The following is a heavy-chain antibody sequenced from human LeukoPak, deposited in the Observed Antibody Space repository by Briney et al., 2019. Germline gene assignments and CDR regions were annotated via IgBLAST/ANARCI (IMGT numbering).Heavy chain of an antibody. J-gene: IGHJ4*02. D-gene: IGHD6-13*01. CDR2: IYYSGST. CDR1: GGSISSSSYY. V-gene: IGHV4-39*01. CDR3: ARQEYSSSWSDPLYYFDY. Sequence: SETLSLTCTVSGGSISSSSYYWGWIRQPPGKGLEWIGSIYYSGSTCYNPSLKSRVTISVDTSKNQFSLKLSSVTAADTAVYYCARQEYSSSWSDPLYYFDYWGQGTLVTVSS.